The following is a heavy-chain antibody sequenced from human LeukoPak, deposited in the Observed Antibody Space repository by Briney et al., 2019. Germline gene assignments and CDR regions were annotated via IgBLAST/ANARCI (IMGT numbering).Heavy chain of an antibody. J-gene: IGHJ4*02. D-gene: IGHD1-26*01. CDR1: GFTFSSYA. CDR3: ARDGSQWELLRRIDY. Sequence: PGGSLRLSCAASGFTFSSYAMHWVRQAPGKGLEWVAVISYDGSNKYYADSVKGRFTISRDNSKNTLYLQMNSLRAEDTAVYYCARDGSQWELLRRIDYWGQGTLVTVSS. CDR2: ISYDGSNK. V-gene: IGHV3-30-3*01.